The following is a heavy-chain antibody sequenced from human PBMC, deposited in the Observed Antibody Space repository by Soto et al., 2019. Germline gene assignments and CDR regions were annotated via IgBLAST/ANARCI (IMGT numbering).Heavy chain of an antibody. CDR2: ISYDGSNK. J-gene: IGHJ6*02. V-gene: IGHV3-30-3*01. Sequence: QVQLVESGGGVVQPGRSLRLSCAASGFTFSNNAMDWVRQAPGKGLEWVAVISYDGSNKYIAESVKGRFTISRDNSKNTLFLQMNSLRAEDTAIYYCARGTTTSAFSAMDVWGQGTTVTVSS. D-gene: IGHD1-1*01. CDR3: ARGTTTSAFSAMDV. CDR1: GFTFSNNA.